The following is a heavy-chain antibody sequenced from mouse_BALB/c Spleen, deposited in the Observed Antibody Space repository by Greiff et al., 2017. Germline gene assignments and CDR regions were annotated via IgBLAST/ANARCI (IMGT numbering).Heavy chain of an antibody. CDR2: IYPGDGDT. D-gene: IGHD2-14*01. J-gene: IGHJ4*01. Sequence: VQLQQSGAELVRPGSSVKISCKASGYAFSSYWMNWVKQRPGQGLEWIGQIYPGDGDTNYNGKFKGKATLTADKSSSTAYMQLSSLTSEDSAVYFCARVRYDDAMDYWGQGTSVTVSS. CDR3: ARVRYDDAMDY. V-gene: IGHV1-80*01. CDR1: GYAFSSYW.